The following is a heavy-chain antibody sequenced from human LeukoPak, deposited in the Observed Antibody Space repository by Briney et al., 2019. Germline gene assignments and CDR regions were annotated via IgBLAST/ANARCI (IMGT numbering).Heavy chain of an antibody. J-gene: IGHJ4*02. Sequence: SETLSLTCAVYGGSFSGYYWSWIRQPPGKGLEWIGEINHSGSTNYNPSLESRVTRSVDTSKNQFSLKLSSVTAADTAVYYCARVGRPGGYVWCGYYRSGYYFDYWGQGTLVTVSS. D-gene: IGHD3-3*01. V-gene: IGHV4-34*01. CDR1: GGSFSGYY. CDR3: ARVGRPGGYVWCGYYRSGYYFDY. CDR2: INHSGST.